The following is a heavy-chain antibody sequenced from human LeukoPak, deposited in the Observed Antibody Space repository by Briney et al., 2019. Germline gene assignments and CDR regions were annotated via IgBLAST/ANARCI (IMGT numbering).Heavy chain of an antibody. CDR3: ARDPPAVTTNTYG. Sequence: PGGSLRLSCAASGFTFSSYGMHWVRQAPGKGLEWVAVISYDGSNKYYADSVKGRFTISRDNSKNTLYLQMNSLRAEDTAVYYCARDPPAVTTNTYGWGQGTLVTVSS. CDR1: GFTFSSYG. J-gene: IGHJ4*02. D-gene: IGHD1-1*01. CDR2: ISYDGSNK. V-gene: IGHV3-30*03.